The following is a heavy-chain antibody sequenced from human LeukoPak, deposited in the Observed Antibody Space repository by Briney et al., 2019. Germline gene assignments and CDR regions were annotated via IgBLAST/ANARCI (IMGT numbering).Heavy chain of an antibody. CDR3: AGSYDFWSGYHFDY. CDR1: GGSISSYY. D-gene: IGHD3-3*01. Sequence: PSETLYLTCTVSGGSISSYYWSWIRQPPGKGLEWIGYIYYSGNTNYNPSLKSRVTISVDTSKNQFSLKLSSVTAADTAVYYCAGSYDFWSGYHFDYWGQGTLVTVSS. CDR2: IYYSGNT. V-gene: IGHV4-59*08. J-gene: IGHJ4*02.